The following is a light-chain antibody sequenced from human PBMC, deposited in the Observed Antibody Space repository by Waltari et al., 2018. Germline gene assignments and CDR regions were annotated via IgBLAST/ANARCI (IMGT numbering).Light chain of an antibody. CDR3: QQYHTTPWT. Sequence: DIVMTQSPDSLAVSLGERATINCRSSQSVLYSSTNKNYLAWYQQKPGQPPKLLIYWASTLASGVPDRLSGSGSGTDFTLTISSLQAEDVAVYYCQQYHTTPWTFGQGTKVEIK. V-gene: IGKV4-1*01. CDR1: QSVLYSSTNKNY. CDR2: WAS. J-gene: IGKJ1*01.